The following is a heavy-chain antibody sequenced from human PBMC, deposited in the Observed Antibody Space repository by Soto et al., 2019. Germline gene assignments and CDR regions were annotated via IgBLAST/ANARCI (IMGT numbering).Heavy chain of an antibody. CDR1: GGSISGHY. Sequence: QVQLQESGPGLVKPSETLSLSCSVSGGSISGHYWSWVRQTPGKGLEWIGYMYYSWSTNYNPSLRSRVTSSVDTPKNHFSLRLTSVTAADTAVYYCARGPYYDLSWNYYYMDVWGKRDHGHRLI. CDR3: ARGPYYDLSWNYYYMDV. V-gene: IGHV4-59*08. J-gene: IGHJ6*03. D-gene: IGHD3-16*01. CDR2: MYYSWST.